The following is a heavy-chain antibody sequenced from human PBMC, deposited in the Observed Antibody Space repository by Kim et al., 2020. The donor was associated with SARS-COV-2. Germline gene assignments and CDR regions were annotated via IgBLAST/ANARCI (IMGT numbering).Heavy chain of an antibody. J-gene: IGHJ6*03. Sequence: ASVKVSCKASGYTFTSYDINWVRQATGQGLEWMGWMNPNSGNTGYAQKFQGRVTMTRNTSISTAYMELSSLRSEDTAVYYWARGHLKSIVVVIAPRPYYYYMDVWSKGTTVTVSS. CDR2: MNPNSGNT. CDR1: GYTFTSYD. D-gene: IGHD2-21*01. V-gene: IGHV1-8*01. CDR3: ARGHLKSIVVVIAPRPYYYYMDV.